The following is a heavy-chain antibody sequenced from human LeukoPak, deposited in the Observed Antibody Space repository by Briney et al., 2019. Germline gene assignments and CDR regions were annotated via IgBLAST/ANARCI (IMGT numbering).Heavy chain of an antibody. D-gene: IGHD7-27*01. CDR3: AIDPTWGTHS. CDR1: GFTFSTYT. J-gene: IGHJ4*02. CDR2: ICSSGGGI. Sequence: GGSLRLSCAASGFTFSTYTMYWVRHPPGKRLEWVSLICSSGGGIHYADSVKGRLTISRDNSKNALYLQMNSLRVEDTAVYYCAIDPTWGTHSWGQGVLVTVSS. V-gene: IGHV3-23*01.